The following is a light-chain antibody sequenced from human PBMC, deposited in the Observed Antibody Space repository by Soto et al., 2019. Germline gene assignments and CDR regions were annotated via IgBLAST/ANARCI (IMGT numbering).Light chain of an antibody. Sequence: QSVLTQPASVSGSPGQSITIPCTGTSSDVGGYSYVSWYQQLPGKAPKLMIYDVSDRPSGVSNRFSGSKSGNTASLTISGLQAEDEADYYCSSYTSSSLYVFGTGTKVTVL. J-gene: IGLJ1*01. CDR3: SSYTSSSLYV. CDR1: SSDVGGYSY. CDR2: DVS. V-gene: IGLV2-14*01.